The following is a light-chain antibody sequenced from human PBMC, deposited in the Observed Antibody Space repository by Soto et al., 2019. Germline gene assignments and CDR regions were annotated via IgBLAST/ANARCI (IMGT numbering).Light chain of an antibody. CDR1: SSDVGGYNY. Sequence: QSVLTQPASVSGSPGQSITISCTGTSSDVGGYNYVSWYQQHPGKAPKLMIYEVSNRPSGVSNRFSGSKSGNTASLTISGLQAEDEADYYCSSYTSSSTLVFGNWTKLTVL. V-gene: IGLV2-14*01. J-gene: IGLJ1*01. CDR3: SSYTSSSTLV. CDR2: EVS.